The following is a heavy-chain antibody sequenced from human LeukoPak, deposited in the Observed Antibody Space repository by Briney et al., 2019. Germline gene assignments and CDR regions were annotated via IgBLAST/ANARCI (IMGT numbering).Heavy chain of an antibody. CDR3: ARGVGITMIPQLDY. D-gene: IGHD3-22*01. Sequence: KPSETLSLTCTVSGGSISSGGYYWSWIRQHPGKGLEWIGYIYYSGSTYYNPSLKSRVTISVDTSKNQFSLKLSSVTAADTAVYYCARGVGITMIPQLDYWGQGTLVTVSS. CDR1: GGSISSGGYY. J-gene: IGHJ4*02. V-gene: IGHV4-31*03. CDR2: IYYSGST.